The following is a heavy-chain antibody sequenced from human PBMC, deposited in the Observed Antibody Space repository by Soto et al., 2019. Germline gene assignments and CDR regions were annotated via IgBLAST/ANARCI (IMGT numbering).Heavy chain of an antibody. Sequence: LETPSPTRAVYGGAFRGYYWGWVRPPPGKGLEWIGEINHSGSTNYNPSLKSRVTISADTSKNQFSLKLSSVTAADTAVYYCARGRLEWLLSNWFDPWGQGTLVTVSS. V-gene: IGHV4-34*01. CDR3: ARGRLEWLLSNWFDP. J-gene: IGHJ5*02. D-gene: IGHD3-3*01. CDR1: GGAFRGYY. CDR2: INHSGST.